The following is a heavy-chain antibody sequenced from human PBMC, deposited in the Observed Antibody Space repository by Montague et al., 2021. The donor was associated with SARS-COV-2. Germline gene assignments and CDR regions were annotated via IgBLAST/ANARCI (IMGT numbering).Heavy chain of an antibody. CDR2: FYYAGGT. J-gene: IGHJ4*02. D-gene: IGHD4-17*01. CDR3: ARLYGSSFDY. Sequence: SETLSLTCTVSGGSVSSISSHWGWIRQPPGMGLEYIGSFYYAGGTQYNPSLRSRVTISVDTSDDQFSLKMNSVTAADTAVYFCARLYGSSFDYWGQGTLVTVSS. CDR1: GGSVSSISSH. V-gene: IGHV4-39*01.